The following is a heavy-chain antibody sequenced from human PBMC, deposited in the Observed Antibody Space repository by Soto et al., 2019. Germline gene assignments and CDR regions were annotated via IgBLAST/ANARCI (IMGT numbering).Heavy chain of an antibody. D-gene: IGHD3-22*01. V-gene: IGHV3-66*01. CDR3: ARDGYDSSGYYPEYFQH. CDR1: GFTVSSNY. Sequence: EVQLVESGGGLVQPGGSLRLSCAASGFTVSSNYMSWVRQAPGKGLEWVSVIYSGGSTNYADSVKGRFTISRDNSTNALYLQMNSLRAEDTAVYYCARDGYDSSGYYPEYFQHWGQGTLVTVSS. CDR2: IYSGGST. J-gene: IGHJ1*01.